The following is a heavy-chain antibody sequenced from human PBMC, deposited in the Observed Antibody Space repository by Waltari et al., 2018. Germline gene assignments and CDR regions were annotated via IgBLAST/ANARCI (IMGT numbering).Heavy chain of an antibody. CDR1: GGTFSSSA. J-gene: IGHJ5*02. CDR3: ARDPLAAAGRGWFDP. CDR2: IIPILGIA. D-gene: IGHD6-13*01. Sequence: QVQLVQSGAEVKKPGSSVKVSCTASGGTFSSSAISWVRKAPGQGLEWMGGIIPILGIANYAQKFQGRVTITADESTSTAYMELSSLRSEDTAVYYCARDPLAAAGRGWFDPWGQGTLVTVSS. V-gene: IGHV1-69*04.